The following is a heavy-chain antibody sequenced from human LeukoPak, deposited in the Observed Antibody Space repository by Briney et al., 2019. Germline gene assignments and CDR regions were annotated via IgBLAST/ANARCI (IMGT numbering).Heavy chain of an antibody. CDR2: IYHSGST. D-gene: IGHD2-15*01. V-gene: IGHV4-30-2*01. J-gene: IGHJ5*02. CDR1: GGSISSGGYS. CDR3: ASGGYCFGGSCANWFDP. Sequence: SETLSLTCAVSGGSISSGGYSWSWIRQPPGKGLEWIGYIYHSGSTYYNPSLKSRVTISVDRSKNQFSLNLSSVTAADTAVYYCASGGYCFGGSCANWFDPWGQGTRVTVAS.